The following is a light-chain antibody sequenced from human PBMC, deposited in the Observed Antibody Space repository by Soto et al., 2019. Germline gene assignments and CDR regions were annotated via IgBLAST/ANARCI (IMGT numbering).Light chain of an antibody. J-gene: IGKJ1*01. CDR2: AAS. Sequence: DIQMTQFPSSLSASVGDRVTITCRASQGISNSLAWYHQKPGKVPELLIYAASTLQSGVPPRSSGSGYGTDFSLIISSLQPEDVATYYCQRYNSASTFGPGTKVEIK. CDR3: QRYNSAST. V-gene: IGKV1-27*01. CDR1: QGISNS.